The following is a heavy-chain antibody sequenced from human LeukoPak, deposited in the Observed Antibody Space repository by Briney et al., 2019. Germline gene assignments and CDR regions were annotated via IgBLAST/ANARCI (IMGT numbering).Heavy chain of an antibody. CDR3: AKGLRTGVGPYMGYHYYMDV. D-gene: IGHD3-16*01. J-gene: IGHJ6*03. CDR2: INDNGAGT. Sequence: PGGSLRLSCAASGFTFSSYAMSWVRQAPGKGLKWVSTINDNGAGTYYADSVKGRSTISRDNSYNTVSLQMNSLRDEDTGVYYCAKGLRTGVGPYMGYHYYMDVWGKGDTVTVSS. CDR1: GFTFSSYA. V-gene: IGHV3-23*01.